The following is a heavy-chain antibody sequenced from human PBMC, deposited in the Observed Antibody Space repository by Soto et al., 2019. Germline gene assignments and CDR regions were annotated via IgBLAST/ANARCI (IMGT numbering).Heavy chain of an antibody. V-gene: IGHV4-39*01. J-gene: IGHJ6*02. CDR1: GYSVTSSDYY. CDR3: APLSVSLSGPYGIHV. Sequence: SETLSLTCSVSGYSVTSSDYYWAWIRQPPGKGLEWIGSMFYSGLTYYNPSLKSRVTLSVDTSKNQFSVRLNSVTAADTAGYYCAPLSVSLSGPYGIHVWGQGTTVTVSS. CDR2: MFYSGLT. D-gene: IGHD2-15*01.